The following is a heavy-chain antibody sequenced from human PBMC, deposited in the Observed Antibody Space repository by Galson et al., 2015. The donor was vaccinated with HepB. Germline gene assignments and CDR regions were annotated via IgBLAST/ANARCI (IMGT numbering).Heavy chain of an antibody. Sequence: QSGAEVKKPGESLKISCQVSGYRFTDYWIGWVRQMPGKGLELMGIIWPGDSDTVYRPSFQGQVTVSADKSISTTYLQWGDLKASDTATYYCARLSGGFDFDFWGQGTLVTVSS. V-gene: IGHV5-51*03. CDR3: ARLSGGFDFDF. J-gene: IGHJ4*02. CDR1: GYRFTDYW. CDR2: IWPGDSDT. D-gene: IGHD1-14*01.